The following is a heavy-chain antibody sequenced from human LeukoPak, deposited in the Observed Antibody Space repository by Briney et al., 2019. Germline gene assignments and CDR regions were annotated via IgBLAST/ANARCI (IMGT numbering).Heavy chain of an antibody. V-gene: IGHV1-18*01. Sequence: ASVNVSFTASGYTFTIYGISCVRQAPGQGLEWVGWISAYSGNTNYTQKLQGRVTITTDTSTSTAYIELRSLRSDDTAVYYCARVTPPTYYYDSSGYWDFDYWGQRTLVTVSS. CDR2: ISAYSGNT. CDR3: ARVTPPTYYYDSSGYWDFDY. CDR1: GYTFTIYG. J-gene: IGHJ4*02. D-gene: IGHD3-22*01.